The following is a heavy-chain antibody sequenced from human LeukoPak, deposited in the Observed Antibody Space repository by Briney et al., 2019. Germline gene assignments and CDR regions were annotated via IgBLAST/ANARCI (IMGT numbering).Heavy chain of an antibody. D-gene: IGHD3-16*02. Sequence: PGGSLRLSCAVSGFTFSSYWMHWVRQAPGKGLVWVSRINSDGSSTSYADSVKGRFTISRGNAKNTLYLQMNSLRAEDTAVYYCASGAYTFGGVIALDYWGQGTLVTVSS. CDR3: ASGAYTFGGVIALDY. CDR2: INSDGSST. J-gene: IGHJ4*02. CDR1: GFTFSSYW. V-gene: IGHV3-74*01.